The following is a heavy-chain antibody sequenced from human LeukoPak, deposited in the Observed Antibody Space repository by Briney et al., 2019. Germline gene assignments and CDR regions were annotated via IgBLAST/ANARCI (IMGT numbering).Heavy chain of an antibody. Sequence: PGGSLRLSCAGSGFTFSSDTMNWVRQAPGKGLEWVSSISSSSSYIYYADSVKGRFTISRDNAKNSLYLQMNSLRAEDTAVYYCARDVLERQFDYWGQGTLVTVSS. V-gene: IGHV3-21*01. CDR2: ISSSSSYI. J-gene: IGHJ4*02. CDR1: GFTFSSDT. CDR3: ARDVLERQFDY.